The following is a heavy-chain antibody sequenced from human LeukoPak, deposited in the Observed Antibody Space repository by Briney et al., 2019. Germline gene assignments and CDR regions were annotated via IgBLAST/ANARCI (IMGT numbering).Heavy chain of an antibody. Sequence: SVKVSCKASGGTFSSYAISWVRQAPGQGLEWMGRIIPILGIANYAQKFQGRVTITADKSTSTAYMELSSLRSEDTAVYYCAREGYSSSSGPRPNWFDPWGQGTLVTVSS. CDR3: AREGYSSSSGPRPNWFDP. J-gene: IGHJ5*02. CDR2: IIPILGIA. D-gene: IGHD6-6*01. V-gene: IGHV1-69*04. CDR1: GGTFSSYA.